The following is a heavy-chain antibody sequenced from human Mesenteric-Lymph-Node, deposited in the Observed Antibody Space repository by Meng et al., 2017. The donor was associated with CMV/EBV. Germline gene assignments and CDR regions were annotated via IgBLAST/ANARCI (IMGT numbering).Heavy chain of an antibody. D-gene: IGHD4-17*01. CDR3: ATPLTTVTTYAFDI. CDR1: GFTFDDYT. CDR2: IYPSGTT. J-gene: IGHJ3*02. V-gene: IGHV3-66*02. Sequence: GESLKISCAASGFTFDDYTMNWVRQAPGKGLEWVSIIYPSGTTYYPDSVKGRFTISRDNSKNTLYLQMNSLRAEDTAVYYCATPLTTVTTYAFDIWGQGTMVTVSS.